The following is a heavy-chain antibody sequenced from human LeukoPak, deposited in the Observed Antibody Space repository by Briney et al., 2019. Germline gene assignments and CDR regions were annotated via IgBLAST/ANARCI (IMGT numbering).Heavy chain of an antibody. Sequence: ASVKVSCKASGYTFTGYYMHWVRQAPGQGLEWMGWINPNSGGTNYAQKFQGRVTMTRDTSISTAYMELSSLRSEDTAVYYCARGPGVVPAARKGPFRWFDPWGQGTLVTVSS. J-gene: IGHJ5*02. CDR3: ARGPGVVPAARKGPFRWFDP. CDR1: GYTFTGYY. D-gene: IGHD2-2*01. CDR2: INPNSGGT. V-gene: IGHV1-2*02.